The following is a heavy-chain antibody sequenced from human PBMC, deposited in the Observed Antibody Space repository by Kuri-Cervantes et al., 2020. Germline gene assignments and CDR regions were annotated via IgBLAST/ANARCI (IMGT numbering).Heavy chain of an antibody. Sequence: GESLKISCAASGFTFSSYAMSWVRQAPGKGLEWVSAISGSGGSTYYADSVKGRFTISRDNSKNTLYLQMNSLRAEDTAVYYCAKAAPGYGDYGAIPPFDYWGQGTLGTVSS. CDR2: ISGSGGST. CDR3: AKAAPGYGDYGAIPPFDY. J-gene: IGHJ4*02. V-gene: IGHV3-23*01. D-gene: IGHD4-17*01. CDR1: GFTFSSYA.